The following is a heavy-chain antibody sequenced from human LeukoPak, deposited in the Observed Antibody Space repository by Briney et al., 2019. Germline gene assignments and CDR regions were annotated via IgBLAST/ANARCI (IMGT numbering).Heavy chain of an antibody. CDR3: TRGYTDFDH. CDR1: GFTFGDYA. Sequence: GGSLRLSCTASGFTFGDYAMSWVRQAPGKGLEWVGFIRSKAYGGTTEYAASVKGRFTISRDDSKSIAYLQMNSLKTEDTAVYYCTRGYTDFDHWGQGTLVTVSS. D-gene: IGHD3-16*02. CDR2: IRSKAYGGTT. J-gene: IGHJ4*02. V-gene: IGHV3-49*04.